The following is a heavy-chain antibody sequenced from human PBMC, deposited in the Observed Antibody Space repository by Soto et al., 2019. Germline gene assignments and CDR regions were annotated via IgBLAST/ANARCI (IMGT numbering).Heavy chain of an antibody. CDR2: IYYSGST. CDR3: ASSSGWYYFDS. V-gene: IGHV4-31*03. J-gene: IGHJ4*02. Sequence: PSETLSLTCTVSGGSIGTGSYYWSWIRQHPGKGLEWIGYIYYSGSTYYNPSLKSRVTIAVDTSKNQFSLKLSSVTAADTAVYYCASSSGWYYFDSWGQGTLVTVSS. D-gene: IGHD6-19*01. CDR1: GGSIGTGSYY.